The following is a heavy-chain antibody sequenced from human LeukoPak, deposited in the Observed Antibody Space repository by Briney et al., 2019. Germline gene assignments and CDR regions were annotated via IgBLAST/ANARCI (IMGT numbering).Heavy chain of an antibody. CDR1: GFTFSSYA. CDR3: ARWGGSRWHDFDY. V-gene: IGHV3-23*01. J-gene: IGHJ4*02. Sequence: GGSLRLSCAVSGFTFSSYAISWVRQAPGKGLEWVSGISGSGGTTYYADSVKGRFTISREESKNTVYLQMISLRGEDTAVYFCARWGGSRWHDFDYCGQGTLVTVSS. D-gene: IGHD6-13*01. CDR2: ISGSGGTT.